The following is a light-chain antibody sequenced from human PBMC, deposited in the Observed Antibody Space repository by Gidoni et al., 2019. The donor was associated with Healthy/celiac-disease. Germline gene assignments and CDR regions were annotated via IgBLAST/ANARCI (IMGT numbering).Light chain of an antibody. CDR1: QSILYSSNNKNY. V-gene: IGKV4-1*01. J-gene: IGKJ5*01. Sequence: DIVMTQSLDSLAVSLGERATINCKSSQSILYSSNNKNYLSWYQQKPGQPPKLLIYWASTRESGVPDRFSGSGSGTDFTLTISSLQAEDVAVYYCQQYYGTPITFGQGTRLEIK. CDR2: WAS. CDR3: QQYYGTPIT.